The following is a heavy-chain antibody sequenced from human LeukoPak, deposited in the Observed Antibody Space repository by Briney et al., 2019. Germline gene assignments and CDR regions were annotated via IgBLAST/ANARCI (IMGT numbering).Heavy chain of an antibody. CDR1: GFTFSSYW. CDR2: INSDGSST. Sequence: GGSLRLSCAASGFTFSSYWMHWVRQAPGKGLVWVSRINSDGSSTSYADSVKGRFTISRDNAKNTLYLQMNSLRAEDTAVYYCAREGVGQWLVLQYYYYYYMDVWGKGTTVTISS. J-gene: IGHJ6*03. CDR3: AREGVGQWLVLQYYYYYYMDV. V-gene: IGHV3-74*01. D-gene: IGHD6-19*01.